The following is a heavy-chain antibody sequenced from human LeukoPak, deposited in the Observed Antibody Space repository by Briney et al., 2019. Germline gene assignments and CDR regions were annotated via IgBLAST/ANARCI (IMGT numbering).Heavy chain of an antibody. CDR1: GGFISSGGYY. Sequence: SETLSLTCTVSGGFISSGGYYWSWIRQPPGKGLEWIGYIYHSGSTYYNPSLKSRVTISVDRSKNQFSLKLSSVTAADTAVYYCARTIQTGDLDYWGQGTLVTVSS. CDR3: ARTIQTGDLDY. CDR2: IYHSGST. J-gene: IGHJ4*02. V-gene: IGHV4-30-2*01. D-gene: IGHD7-27*01.